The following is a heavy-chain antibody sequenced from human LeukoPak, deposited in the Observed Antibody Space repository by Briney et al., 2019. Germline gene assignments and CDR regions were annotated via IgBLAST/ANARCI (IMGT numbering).Heavy chain of an antibody. V-gene: IGHV4-59*01. Sequence: PSETLSLTCTVSGGSISSYYWSWIRQPPGKGLEWIGYIYYSGSTNYNPSLKSRVTISVDTSKNQFSLKLSSVTAADTAVYYCAREGRYSGYADWGQGTPVTVSS. CDR2: IYYSGST. J-gene: IGHJ4*02. CDR1: GGSISSYY. CDR3: AREGRYSGYAD. D-gene: IGHD5-12*01.